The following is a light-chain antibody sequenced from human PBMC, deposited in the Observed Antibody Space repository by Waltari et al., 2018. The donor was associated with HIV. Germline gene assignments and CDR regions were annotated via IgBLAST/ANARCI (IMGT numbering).Light chain of an antibody. CDR1: SLRSYD. V-gene: IGLV3-19*01. J-gene: IGLJ1*01. CDR2: GKN. Sequence: SSELTQDPAVSVALGQTVTITCQGDSLRSYDASWYQQKPGRAPLLVISGKNNRPSGIPDRFSGSSSGNTASLTITGTQADDEADYYCNSRDSSGYSYVFGSGTKVTIL. CDR3: NSRDSSGYSYV.